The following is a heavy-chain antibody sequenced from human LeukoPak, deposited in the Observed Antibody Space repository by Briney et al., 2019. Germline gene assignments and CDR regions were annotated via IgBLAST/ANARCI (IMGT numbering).Heavy chain of an antibody. D-gene: IGHD2-21*02. Sequence: PGSSLRLSCAASGFPLDVYAMHWVRHAPGKGLEWVSLLSGDGGSTQYADSVKGRFTISRDKSKNSLYLQMNSLRTEDTALYYCANRVVVTVYDAFDIWGQGTMVTVSS. CDR2: LSGDGGST. CDR1: GFPLDVYA. V-gene: IGHV3-43*02. J-gene: IGHJ3*02. CDR3: ANRVVVTVYDAFDI.